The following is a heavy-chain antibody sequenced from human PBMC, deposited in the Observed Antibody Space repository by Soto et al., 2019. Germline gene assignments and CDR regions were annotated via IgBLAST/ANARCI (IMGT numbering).Heavy chain of an antibody. V-gene: IGHV4-59*01. CDR3: AREIGYRYGYGTYYYYYGMDV. CDR2: IYYSGST. CDR1: GGSISSYY. Sequence: SETLSLTCTVSGGSISSYYWSWILQHPGKGLEWIGYIYYSGSTNYNPSLKSRVTISVDTSKNQFSLKLSSVTASDTAVYYCAREIGYRYGYGTYYYYYGMDVWGQGTTVTVSS. J-gene: IGHJ6*01. D-gene: IGHD5-18*01.